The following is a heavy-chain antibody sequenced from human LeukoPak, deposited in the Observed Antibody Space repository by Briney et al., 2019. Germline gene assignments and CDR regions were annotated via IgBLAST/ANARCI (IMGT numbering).Heavy chain of an antibody. Sequence: GGSLRLSCTVSGFTFSSNSMSWVRQAPGKGLEWVSFIYSDNTHYSYSVKGRFTISIDNSKNTLYLQMNSLRAEDTAVYYCAKGHSSGWYFSDYWGQGTLVTVSS. CDR3: AKGHSSGWYFSDY. CDR2: IYSDNT. V-gene: IGHV3-66*03. CDR1: GFTFSSNS. D-gene: IGHD6-19*01. J-gene: IGHJ4*02.